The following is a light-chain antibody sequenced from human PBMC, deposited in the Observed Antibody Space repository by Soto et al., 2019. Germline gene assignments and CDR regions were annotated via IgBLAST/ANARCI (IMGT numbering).Light chain of an antibody. CDR3: QQYGSSPLT. V-gene: IGKV3-20*01. CDR2: GAS. J-gene: IGKJ4*01. Sequence: EIVLTQSPGTLSLSPGERATLSCRASQSVSSSYLAWYQQKPGQAPRLLIYGASSRATGIPDRFSGSGSGTDFTLTISRLEPEDFAAYYWQQYGSSPLTCGGGTKVEIK. CDR1: QSVSSSY.